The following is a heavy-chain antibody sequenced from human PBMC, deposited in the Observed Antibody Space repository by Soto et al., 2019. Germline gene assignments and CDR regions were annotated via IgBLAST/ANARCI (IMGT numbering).Heavy chain of an antibody. CDR1: GESXRGYI. V-gene: IGHV4-34*01. D-gene: IGHD6-19*01. J-gene: IGHJ4*02. CDR2: INHSGSA. CDR3: ARGLITGSHYSGGWYYFDS. Sequence: SETMSLTNAVYGESXRGYIWTWIRQTLGKGLQWIGQINHSGSAYYNPSLKSRVTISVHTSNSQFSLELSSVTAADTAVYYCARGLITGSHYSGGWYYFDSWGQGTQVTVSS.